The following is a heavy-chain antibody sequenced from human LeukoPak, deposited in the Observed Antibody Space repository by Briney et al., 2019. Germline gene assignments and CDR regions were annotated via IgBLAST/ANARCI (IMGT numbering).Heavy chain of an antibody. V-gene: IGHV3-11*01. Sequence: PGGSLRLSCAASGFTFSDYYMSWIRQAPGKGLEWVSYISSSGSTIYYADSVKGRFTISRDNAKDSLYLQMNSLRAEDTAVYYCARSRGVATIPYGMDVWGQGTTVTVSS. CDR2: ISSSGSTI. J-gene: IGHJ6*02. D-gene: IGHD5-12*01. CDR3: ARSRGVATIPYGMDV. CDR1: GFTFSDYY.